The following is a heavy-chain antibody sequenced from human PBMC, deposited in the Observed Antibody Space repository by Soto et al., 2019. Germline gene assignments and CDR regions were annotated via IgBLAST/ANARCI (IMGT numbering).Heavy chain of an antibody. D-gene: IGHD6-19*01. CDR3: ARDRDSSGWRGTWFVP. Sequence: ASVKVSCKASGYTFTSYGISWVRQAPGQGLEWMGWISAYNGNTNYAQKLQGRVTMTTDTSTSTAYMELRSLRSDDTAVYYCARDRDSSGWRGTWFVPWAREPWSPSPQ. V-gene: IGHV1-18*01. J-gene: IGHJ5*02. CDR2: ISAYNGNT. CDR1: GYTFTSYG.